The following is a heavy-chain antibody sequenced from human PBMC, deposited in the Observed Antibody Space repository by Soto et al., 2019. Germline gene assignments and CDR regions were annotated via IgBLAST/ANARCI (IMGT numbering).Heavy chain of an antibody. CDR3: AREGSYHYFDC. V-gene: IGHV4-31*11. J-gene: IGHJ4*02. CDR2: IYYSGST. Sequence: QVQLQESGPGLVKASQTLSLTCAVSGASLSRGGYYWSWIRQRPGKGPEWIGNIYYSGSTDYNPSLKSRVKISLDTSKNQFSLRLNSMTAADTAVYFCAREGSYHYFDCWGQGTLVT. D-gene: IGHD1-26*01. CDR1: GASLSRGGYY.